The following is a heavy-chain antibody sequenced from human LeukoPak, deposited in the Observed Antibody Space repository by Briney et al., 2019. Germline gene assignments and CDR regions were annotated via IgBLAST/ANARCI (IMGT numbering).Heavy chain of an antibody. CDR1: GFTFSGYG. CDR2: IRYDGDNK. J-gene: IGHJ4*02. V-gene: IGHV3-30*02. Sequence: PGGSLRLSCAASGFTFSGYGMHWVRQAPGKGLEWLAFIRYDGDNKYYANSVKGRFTISRDNSQNTLYLQMNSLRAEDTAVYYCARDNGVCSYFDYWGQGTLVTVSS. D-gene: IGHD2-8*01. CDR3: ARDNGVCSYFDY.